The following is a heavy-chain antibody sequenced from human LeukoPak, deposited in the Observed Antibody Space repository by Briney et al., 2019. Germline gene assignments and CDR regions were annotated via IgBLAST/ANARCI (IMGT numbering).Heavy chain of an antibody. CDR1: GYTFTSYG. Sequence: ASVKVSKASGYTFTSYGINWVRQAPGQGLEWMGWNSGYNGNTNYAQKLQGRVTMTTDTSTSTAYMELRSLESDDTAMYYCASPSPYSGSYTVWGQGTPVTVSS. V-gene: IGHV1-18*01. D-gene: IGHD1-26*01. CDR3: ASPSPYSGSYTV. J-gene: IGHJ4*02. CDR2: NSGYNGNT.